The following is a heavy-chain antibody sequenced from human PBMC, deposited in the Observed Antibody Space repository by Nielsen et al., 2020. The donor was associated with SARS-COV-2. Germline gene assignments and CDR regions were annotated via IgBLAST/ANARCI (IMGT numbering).Heavy chain of an antibody. CDR1: GFTFSSYW. V-gene: IGHV3-74*01. CDR3: ARGAWITGIDY. CDR2: INSDGSST. Sequence: GESLKISCAASGFTFSSYWMHWGRQAPGKGLVWVSRINSDGSSTSYADSVKGRFTISRDTAKNTLYLQMNSLRAEDTAVYYCARGAWITGIDYWGQGTLVTVSS. J-gene: IGHJ4*02. D-gene: IGHD1-20*01.